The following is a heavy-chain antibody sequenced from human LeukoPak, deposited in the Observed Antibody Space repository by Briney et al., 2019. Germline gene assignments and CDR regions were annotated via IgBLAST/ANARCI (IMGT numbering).Heavy chain of an antibody. J-gene: IGHJ3*02. D-gene: IGHD3-3*01. CDR3: ARAEWRDAFDI. V-gene: IGHV1-2*02. CDR1: GYTFTGYY. CDR2: INPNSGNT. Sequence: ASVKVSCKASGYTFTGYYMHWVRQAPGQGLEWMGWINPNSGNTHYVQKFQGRVTMTRDTSISTAYMELGSLTSDDSAMYYCARAEWRDAFDIWGQGTMVTVSS.